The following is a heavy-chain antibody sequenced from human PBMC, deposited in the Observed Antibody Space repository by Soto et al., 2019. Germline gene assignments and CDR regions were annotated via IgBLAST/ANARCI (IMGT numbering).Heavy chain of an antibody. CDR2: IIPIFGTA. D-gene: IGHD3-22*01. CDR3: AREGPYYYDSSGYYYFDY. J-gene: IGHJ4*02. Sequence: QVQLVQSGAEVKKPGSSVKVSCKASGGTFSSYAISWVRQAPGQGLEWMGGIIPIFGTANYAQKFQGRVTITADESTSTAYMELSSLRSEDTAVYYCAREGPYYYDSSGYYYFDYWGQGTLVTVSS. V-gene: IGHV1-69*12. CDR1: GGTFSSYA.